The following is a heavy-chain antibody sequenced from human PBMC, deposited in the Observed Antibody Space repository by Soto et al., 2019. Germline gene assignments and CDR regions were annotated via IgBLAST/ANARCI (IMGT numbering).Heavy chain of an antibody. V-gene: IGHV4-31*03. J-gene: IGHJ4*02. Sequence: SETLSLTCTVSGGSISSGGYYWSWIRQHPGKGLEWIGYIYYSGSTYYNPSLKSRVTISVDTSKNQFSLKLSSVTAADTAVYYCARKSLPPDWGYYDSSGPYYFDYWGQGTLVTVSS. CDR1: GGSISSGGYY. D-gene: IGHD3-22*01. CDR3: ARKSLPPDWGYYDSSGPYYFDY. CDR2: IYYSGST.